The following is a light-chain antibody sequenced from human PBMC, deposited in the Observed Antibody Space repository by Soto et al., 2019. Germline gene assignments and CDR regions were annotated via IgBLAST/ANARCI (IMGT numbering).Light chain of an antibody. J-gene: IGLJ1*01. V-gene: IGLV1-40*01. CDR1: SSNIGAGYD. CDR2: GNS. Sequence: SVLTQPPSVSGAPGQRVTISCTGSSSNIGAGYDVHWCQQLPGTAPKLLIYGNSNRPSGVPDRFSGSKSGTSASLAITGLQAEDEGDYYCPSYDSSLSGYVFGSGTKLTDL. CDR3: PSYDSSLSGYV.